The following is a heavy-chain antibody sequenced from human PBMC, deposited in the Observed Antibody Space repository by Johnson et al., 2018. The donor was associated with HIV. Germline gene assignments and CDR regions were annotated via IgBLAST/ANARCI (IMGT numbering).Heavy chain of an antibody. Sequence: QVQLVESGGGLVQPGGSLRLSCAASGFTFSSYAMSWVRQAPGRGLEWVAVIWYDGSNKYYADSVKGRFTISRDNSKNTLYLQMNSLRAEDTAVYYCAKDPGITMIAHAFDIWGQGTMVTVSS. CDR3: AKDPGITMIAHAFDI. CDR1: GFTFSSYA. CDR2: IWYDGSNK. D-gene: IGHD3-22*01. V-gene: IGHV3-33*06. J-gene: IGHJ3*02.